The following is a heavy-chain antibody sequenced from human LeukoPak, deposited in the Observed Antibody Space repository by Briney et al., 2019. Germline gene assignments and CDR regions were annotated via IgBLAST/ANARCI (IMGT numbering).Heavy chain of an antibody. J-gene: IGHJ5*02. V-gene: IGHV4-39*07. Sequence: SETLSLTCTVSGGSISSSSYYWGWIRQPPGKGLEWIGSIYYSGSTYYNPSLKSRVTISVDTSKNQFSLKLSSVTAADTAVYYCARVGAVAGRVWFNPWGQGTLVTVSS. D-gene: IGHD6-19*01. CDR2: IYYSGST. CDR1: GGSISSSSYY. CDR3: ARVGAVAGRVWFNP.